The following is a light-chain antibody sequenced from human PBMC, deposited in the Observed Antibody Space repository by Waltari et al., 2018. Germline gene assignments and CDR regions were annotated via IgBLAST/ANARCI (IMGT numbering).Light chain of an antibody. CDR3: QQLNSYPIT. Sequence: DIQLTQSPSFLSAYVGDRVTITCRASQDISSHLAWYQKNPGKAPKLLVYGASTLGSGVPSGFSGGGSGTEFTLTISSLQPEDFATYYCQQLNSYPITFGQGTRLEIK. CDR2: GAS. J-gene: IGKJ5*01. CDR1: QDISSH. V-gene: IGKV1-9*01.